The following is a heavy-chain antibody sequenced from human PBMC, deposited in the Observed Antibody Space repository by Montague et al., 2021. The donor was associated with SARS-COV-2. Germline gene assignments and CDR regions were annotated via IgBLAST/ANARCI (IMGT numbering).Heavy chain of an antibody. Sequence: SLRLSCAASGFTFSSHAMHWVRQAPGKGLEWVALISYDGSSKYYADSVKGRFTISRDNSKNTLYLQMNSLRAEDTAVYYCARDDGSGSYYVSFDYWGQGTLVTVSA. CDR2: ISYDGSSK. CDR3: ARDDGSGSYYVSFDY. V-gene: IGHV3-30*04. J-gene: IGHJ4*02. D-gene: IGHD3-10*01. CDR1: GFTFSSHA.